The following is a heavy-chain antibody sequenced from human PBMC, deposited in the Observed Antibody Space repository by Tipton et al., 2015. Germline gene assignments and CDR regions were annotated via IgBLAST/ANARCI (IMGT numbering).Heavy chain of an antibody. V-gene: IGHV4-31*03. CDR3: ARGRRRGYSGYGYSFDY. J-gene: IGHJ4*02. D-gene: IGHD5-12*01. CDR1: GGSISSGGYY. CDR2: IYYSGST. Sequence: TLSLTCTVSGGSISSGGYYWSWIRQQPGKGLEWIGYIYYSGSTYYNPSLTSRVTISVDTSKNQFSQKLSYVTAADTAVYYCARGRRRGYSGYGYSFDYWGQGTLVTVSS.